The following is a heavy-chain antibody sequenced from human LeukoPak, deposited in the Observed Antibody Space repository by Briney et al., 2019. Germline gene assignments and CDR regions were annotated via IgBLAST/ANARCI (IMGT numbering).Heavy chain of an antibody. J-gene: IGHJ5*02. CDR3: ASATVQLGSRYYNVFDP. CDR2: INQDGSVK. CDR1: GFTFSTYY. Sequence: GGSLRLSCAASGFTFSTYYMTWVRQAPGKGPEWVANINQDGSVKDYGDSVKGRFTVSRDNTQNSLFLQMDSLRVDDTAVYYCASATVQLGSRYYNVFDPWGQGTLVTVSS. D-gene: IGHD3-3*01. V-gene: IGHV3-7*03.